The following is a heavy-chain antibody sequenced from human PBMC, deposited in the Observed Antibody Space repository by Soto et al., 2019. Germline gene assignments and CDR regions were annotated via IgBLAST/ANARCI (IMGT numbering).Heavy chain of an antibody. V-gene: IGHV1-46*03. CDR1: GYTFTSYY. J-gene: IGHJ4*02. CDR2: INPSGGST. Sequence: ASVKVSCKASGYTFTSYYMHWVRQAPGQGLEWMGIINPSGGSTSYAQKFQGRVTMTRDTSTSTVYMELSSLRSEDTAVYYCARGSSSPTSPSDYFDYWGQGTLVTVSS. CDR3: ARGSSSPTSPSDYFDY. D-gene: IGHD6-6*01.